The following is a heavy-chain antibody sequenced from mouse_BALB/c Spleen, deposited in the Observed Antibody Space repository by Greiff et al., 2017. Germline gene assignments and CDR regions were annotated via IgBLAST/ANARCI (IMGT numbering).Heavy chain of an antibody. CDR2: ISSGSSTI. CDR1: GFTFSSFG. V-gene: IGHV5-17*02. D-gene: IGHD4-1*01. Sequence: EVKLVESGGGLVQPGGSRKLSCAASGFTFSSFGMHWVRQAPEKGLEWVAYISSGSSTIYYADTVKGRFTISRDNPKNTLFLQMTSLRSEDTAMYYCARGTGSYWYFDVWGAGTTVTVSS. CDR3: ARGTGSYWYFDV. J-gene: IGHJ1*01.